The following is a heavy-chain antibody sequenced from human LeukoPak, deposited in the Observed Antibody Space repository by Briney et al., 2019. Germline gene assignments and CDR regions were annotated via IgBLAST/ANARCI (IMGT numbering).Heavy chain of an antibody. V-gene: IGHV1-3*02. D-gene: IGHD3-22*01. J-gene: IGHJ4*02. CDR1: GYTFTSYA. CDR3: ARGPYPITMIVVARPYFDY. Sequence: GASVKVSCKASGYTFTSYAMHWVRQAPGQRLEWMGWSNAGNGNTKYSQEFQGRVTITRDTSASTAYMELSSLRSEDMAVYYCARGPYPITMIVVARPYFDYWGQGTLVTVSS. CDR2: SNAGNGNT.